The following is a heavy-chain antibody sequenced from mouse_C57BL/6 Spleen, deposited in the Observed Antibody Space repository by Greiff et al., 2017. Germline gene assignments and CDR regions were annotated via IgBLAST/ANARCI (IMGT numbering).Heavy chain of an antibody. CDR2: IYPGDGDT. J-gene: IGHJ3*01. CDR3: AGYDYGPFAY. D-gene: IGHD2-4*01. V-gene: IGHV1-82*01. CDR1: GYAFSSSW. Sequence: QVQLKESGPELVKPGASVKISCKASGYAFSSSWMNWVKQRPGKGLEWIGRIYPGDGDTNYNGKFKGKATLTADKSASTAYMQLSSLTSEDSAVYFCAGYDYGPFAYWGQGTLVTVSA.